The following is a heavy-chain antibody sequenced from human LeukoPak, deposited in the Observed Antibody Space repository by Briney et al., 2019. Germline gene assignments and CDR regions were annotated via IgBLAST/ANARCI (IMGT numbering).Heavy chain of an antibody. CDR1: GFTLDDYT. D-gene: IGHD2-15*01. CDR3: AKDRFRYCSGGSCYPFDY. CDR2: ISWDGGST. V-gene: IGHV3-43*01. J-gene: IGHJ4*02. Sequence: PGGSLSLSCAASGFTLDDYTMHWVRQAPGKGLEWVSLISWDGGSTYYADSVKGRFTISKDNSKNSLYLQMNSLRTEDTALYYCAKDRFRYCSGGSCYPFDYWGQGTLVTVSS.